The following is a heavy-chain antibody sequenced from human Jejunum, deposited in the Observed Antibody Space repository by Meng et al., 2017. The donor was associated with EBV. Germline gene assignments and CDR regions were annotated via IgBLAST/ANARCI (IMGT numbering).Heavy chain of an antibody. J-gene: IGHJ4*02. CDR3: ARGAYFSSSWYYFDY. V-gene: IGHV4-39*06. CDR2: IYYSGST. Sequence: RRRLQESGPGLVRPSETRSLTLTVSGDSITGSDYYWGWIRQPPGKGLNWVGTIYYSGSTYYNPSLKSRVTISLDTSKSQFSLKLTSVTAADTALYYCARGAYFSSSWYYFDYWGQGTLVTVSS. D-gene: IGHD6-13*01. CDR1: GDSITGSDYY.